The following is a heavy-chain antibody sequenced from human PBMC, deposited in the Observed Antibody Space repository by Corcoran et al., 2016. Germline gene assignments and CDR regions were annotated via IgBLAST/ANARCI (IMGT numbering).Heavy chain of an antibody. D-gene: IGHD2-2*01. Sequence: QVQLVQSGAEVKKPGSSVKVSCKASGGTFSSYAISWVRQAPGQGLEWMGGIIPIFGTANYAQKFQGRVTITADESTSTAYMELSSLRSEDTAVYDCARGSRGYCSSTSCYSSGMDVWGQGTTVTVSS. CDR1: GGTFSSYA. V-gene: IGHV1-69*01. CDR3: ARGSRGYCSSTSCYSSGMDV. J-gene: IGHJ6*02. CDR2: IIPIFGTA.